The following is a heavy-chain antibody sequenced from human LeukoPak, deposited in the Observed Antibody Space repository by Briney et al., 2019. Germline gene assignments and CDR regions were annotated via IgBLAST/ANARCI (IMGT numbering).Heavy chain of an antibody. CDR1: GGSISSYY. V-gene: IGHV4-4*09. CDR3: ARHSTSGPFWSGYFFDY. Sequence: SETLSLTCTVSGGSISSYYWSWIRQPPGKGLEWIGYIYTSGSTNYNPSLKSRVTISVDTSKNQFSLKLSSVTAADTAVYYCARHSTSGPFWSGYFFDYLGQGTLVTVSS. CDR2: IYTSGST. J-gene: IGHJ4*02. D-gene: IGHD3-3*01.